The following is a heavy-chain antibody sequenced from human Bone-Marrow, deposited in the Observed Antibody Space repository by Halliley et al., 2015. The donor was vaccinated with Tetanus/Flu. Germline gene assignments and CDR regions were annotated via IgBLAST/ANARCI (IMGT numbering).Heavy chain of an antibody. D-gene: IGHD3-10*01. CDR3: ARFSGSYFPFDY. Sequence: LEWMGMIDISDSYIKYTPAIEGHVPFSADKSIATSYLHWSSVKASDTAMYYWARFSGSYFPFDYWGQGTLLTVSS. CDR2: IDISDSYI. J-gene: IGHJ4*02. V-gene: IGHV5-10-1*01.